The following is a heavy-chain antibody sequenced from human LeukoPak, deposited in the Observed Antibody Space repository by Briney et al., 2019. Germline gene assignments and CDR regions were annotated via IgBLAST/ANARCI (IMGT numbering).Heavy chain of an antibody. J-gene: IGHJ3*02. CDR2: IYSGGRT. CDR1: GLNAITTY. CDR3: AREGYSSSPQGAFDI. D-gene: IGHD6-19*01. V-gene: IGHV3-53*01. Sequence: GGSRNPSVEASGLNAITTYRNGFGKPPGKGLGGAQVIYSGGRTYYADSVKGRFTISRDNSKNTLYLQMNSLRAEDTAVYYCAREGYSSSPQGAFDIWGQGTMVTVSS.